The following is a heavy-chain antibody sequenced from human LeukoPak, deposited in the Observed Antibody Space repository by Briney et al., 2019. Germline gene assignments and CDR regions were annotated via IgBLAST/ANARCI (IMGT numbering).Heavy chain of an antibody. D-gene: IGHD1-14*01. V-gene: IGHV1-2*02. CDR3: ARVNRDLARRQYGFDP. Sequence: ASVKVSCKASGYTFTGNYIHWFRRAPGQRLEWRVGFSPNSGGTNYAQKFQGRVTMTRDTSISTAYMELSRLRSDDTAVYYCARVNRDLARRQYGFDPWGQGTLVTVSS. J-gene: IGHJ5*02. CDR1: GYTFTGNY. CDR2: FSPNSGGT.